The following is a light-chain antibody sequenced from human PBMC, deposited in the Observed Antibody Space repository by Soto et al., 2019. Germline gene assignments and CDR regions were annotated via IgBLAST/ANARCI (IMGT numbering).Light chain of an antibody. CDR3: QQYNNWPPCT. CDR2: GAS. Sequence: EIVMTQSPATLSVAPGERATLSCRASQSVSSTLAWYQQKPGQAPRLLIYGASTRATGIPARFSGSWSGTEFTLTISSLQSEYFAVYYCQQYNNWPPCTFGQGTKVEIK. J-gene: IGKJ1*01. V-gene: IGKV3-15*01. CDR1: QSVSST.